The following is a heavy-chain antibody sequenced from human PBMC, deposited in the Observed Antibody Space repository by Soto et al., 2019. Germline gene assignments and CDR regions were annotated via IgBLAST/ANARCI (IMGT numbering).Heavy chain of an antibody. V-gene: IGHV3-30*18. CDR2: ISYDGSNK. CDR3: AKASYSRTHGMDV. J-gene: IGHJ6*02. CDR1: GFTFSSYG. D-gene: IGHD6-13*01. Sequence: GGSLRLSCAASGFTFSSYGMHWVRQAPGKGLEWVAIISYDGSNKYYADSVKGRFTISRDNSKNTLYLQMNSLRAEDTAVYYCAKASYSRTHGMDVWGQGTTVTVSS.